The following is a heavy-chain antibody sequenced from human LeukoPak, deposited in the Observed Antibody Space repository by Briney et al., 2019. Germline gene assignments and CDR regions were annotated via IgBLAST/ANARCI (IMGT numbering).Heavy chain of an antibody. CDR1: GFTFTNYW. V-gene: IGHV3-7*01. Sequence: GGSLRLSCAASGFTFTNYWMTWVRQAPGKGLEWVANIKQDGSEKNYVGSLKGRFTISRDNAKNSLYLQMNSLRVEDTAVYYCVRDSPMGPFWGQGALVTVSS. CDR3: VRDSPMGPF. CDR2: IKQDGSEK. J-gene: IGHJ4*02. D-gene: IGHD3-16*01.